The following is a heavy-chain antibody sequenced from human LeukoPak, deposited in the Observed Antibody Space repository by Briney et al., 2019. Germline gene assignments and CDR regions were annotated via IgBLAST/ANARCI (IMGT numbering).Heavy chain of an antibody. D-gene: IGHD2-15*01. V-gene: IGHV1-18*01. Sequence: ASVKVSCKASGYTFTSYGISWVRQAPGPGLEWMGWISAYNGNTNYAQKLQGRVTMTPDTSTSTAYMELRSLRSDDTAVYYCARDLIVVVAANSYYYYGMDVWGQGTTVTVSS. CDR1: GYTFTSYG. CDR2: ISAYNGNT. CDR3: ARDLIVVVAANSYYYYGMDV. J-gene: IGHJ6*02.